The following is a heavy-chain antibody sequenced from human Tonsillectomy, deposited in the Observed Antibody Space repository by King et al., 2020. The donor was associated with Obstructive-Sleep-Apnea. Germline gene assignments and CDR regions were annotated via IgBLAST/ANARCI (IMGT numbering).Heavy chain of an antibody. CDR2: IYHSGSS. CDR1: GGSISSSSCY. V-gene: IGHV4-39*07. CDR3: ARAHDYGDVDY. D-gene: IGHD4-17*01. J-gene: IGHJ4*02. Sequence: QLQESGPGVVKPSETLSLTCTVSGGSISSSSCYWGWVRQPPGKGLEWIGSIYHSGSSYYNPSLKSRVTISVDTSKNQFSLKLGSLTAADTAVYYCARAHDYGDVDYWGQGTLVTVSS.